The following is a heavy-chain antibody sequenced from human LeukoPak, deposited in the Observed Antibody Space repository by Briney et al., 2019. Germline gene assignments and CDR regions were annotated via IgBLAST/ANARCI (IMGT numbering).Heavy chain of an antibody. CDR1: GFTFSSYW. J-gene: IGHJ5*02. D-gene: IGHD1-26*01. V-gene: IGHV3-7*01. Sequence: PGGSLRLSCAASGFTFSSYWMSWVRQAPGKGLEWVANIKQDGSEKYYVDSVKGRFTISRDNAKNSLYLQMKSLRAEDTAVYYCARVRVGAYNWFDPWGQGTLVTVSS. CDR2: IKQDGSEK. CDR3: ARVRVGAYNWFDP.